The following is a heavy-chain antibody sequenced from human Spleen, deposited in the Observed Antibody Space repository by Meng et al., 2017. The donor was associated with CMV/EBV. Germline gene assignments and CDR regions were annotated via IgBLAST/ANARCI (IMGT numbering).Heavy chain of an antibody. J-gene: IGHJ4*02. CDR2: IKQDGSEK. V-gene: IGHV3-7*01. Sequence: WMSWVRQAPGKGLEWVANIKQDGSEKYYVDSVKGRFTISRDNAKNSLHLQMNSLRAEDTAVYYCASLHYYYDSSGYYYNPHTSYFDYWGQGTLVTVSS. CDR1: W. D-gene: IGHD3-22*01. CDR3: ASLHYYYDSSGYYYNPHTSYFDY.